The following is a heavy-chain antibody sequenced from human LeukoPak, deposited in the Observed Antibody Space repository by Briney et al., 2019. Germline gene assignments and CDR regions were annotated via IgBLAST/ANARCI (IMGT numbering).Heavy chain of an antibody. V-gene: IGHV1-8*01. CDR2: MNPNSGNT. Sequence: ASVKVSCKASGYTFTSYDINWVRQATGQGLEWMGWMNPNSGNTGYAQKFQGRVTMTRNTSISTAYMELSSLRSEDTAVYYCARGRHQLFGPDNWFDPWGQGTLVTVSS. CDR3: ARGRHQLFGPDNWFDP. J-gene: IGHJ5*02. CDR1: GYTFTSYD. D-gene: IGHD6-13*01.